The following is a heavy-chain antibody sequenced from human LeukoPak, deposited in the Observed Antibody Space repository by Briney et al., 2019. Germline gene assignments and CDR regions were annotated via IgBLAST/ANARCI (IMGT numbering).Heavy chain of an antibody. Sequence: SETLSLTCAVYGGSFSGYYWSWIRQPPGKGLEWIGEINHSGSTNDNPSLKSRVTISVDTSKNQFSLKLSSVTAADTAVYYCARDLGYCSSTSCHDYWGQGTLVTVSS. CDR2: INHSGST. CDR3: ARDLGYCSSTSCHDY. D-gene: IGHD2-2*01. V-gene: IGHV4-34*01. CDR1: GGSFSGYY. J-gene: IGHJ4*02.